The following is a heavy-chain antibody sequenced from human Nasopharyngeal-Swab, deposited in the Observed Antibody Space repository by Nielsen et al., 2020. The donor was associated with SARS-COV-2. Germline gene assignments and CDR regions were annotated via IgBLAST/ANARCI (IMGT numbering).Heavy chain of an antibody. Sequence: SLKISCAASGFTFSDYYMSWIRQAPGKGPEWVSYISSSGSTIYYADSVKGRFTISRDNAKNSLYLQMNSLRAEDTAVYYCARADYDSSGYYRYYYYYYGMDVWGQGTTVTVSS. D-gene: IGHD3-22*01. J-gene: IGHJ6*02. CDR2: ISSSGSTI. V-gene: IGHV3-11*01. CDR3: ARADYDSSGYYRYYYYYYGMDV. CDR1: GFTFSDYY.